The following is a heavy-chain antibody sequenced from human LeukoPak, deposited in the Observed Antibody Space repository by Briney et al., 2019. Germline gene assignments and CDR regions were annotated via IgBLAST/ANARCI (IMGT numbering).Heavy chain of an antibody. J-gene: IGHJ3*02. V-gene: IGHV3-21*01. CDR3: ARVNGDLDAFDI. D-gene: IGHD3-10*01. Sequence: GGSLRLSCAASGFTFGSYSMNWVRQAPGKGLEWVSSISSSSSYIYYADSVKGRFTISRDNAKNSLYLQMNSLRAEDTAVYYCARVNGDLDAFDIWGQGTMVTVSS. CDR1: GFTFGSYS. CDR2: ISSSSSYI.